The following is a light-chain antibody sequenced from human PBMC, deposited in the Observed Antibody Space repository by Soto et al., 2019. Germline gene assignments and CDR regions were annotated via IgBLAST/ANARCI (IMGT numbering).Light chain of an antibody. V-gene: IGKV3-11*01. CDR1: QSISGY. J-gene: IGKJ3*01. CDR2: DAS. Sequence: EIVLTQSPATLSLSPGERATLSCRASQSISGYLAWYQQKPGQAPRLLIYDASNRATDIPARFSGSGSGTDFTLTISSLEREDFAVYYCKQLFTFGPGTKVDFK. CDR3: KQLFT.